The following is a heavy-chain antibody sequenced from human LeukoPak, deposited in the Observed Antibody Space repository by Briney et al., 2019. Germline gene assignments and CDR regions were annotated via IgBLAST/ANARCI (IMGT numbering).Heavy chain of an antibody. J-gene: IGHJ4*02. CDR1: GFTFSNAW. V-gene: IGHV3-15*01. D-gene: IGHD3-22*01. CDR3: TRDTYYYDSSIPGY. CDR2: IKSKTDGGTT. Sequence: PGGSLRLSCAASGFTFSNAWMSWVRQAPGKGLEWVGRIKSKTDGGTTDYAAPVKGRFTISRDDSKNTLYLQMNSLKTEDTAVYYCTRDTYYYDSSIPGYWGQGTLVTVSS.